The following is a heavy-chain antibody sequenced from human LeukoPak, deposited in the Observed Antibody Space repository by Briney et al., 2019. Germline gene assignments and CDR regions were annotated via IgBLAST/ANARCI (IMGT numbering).Heavy chain of an antibody. V-gene: IGHV3-30*18. J-gene: IGHJ4*02. D-gene: IGHD3-10*01. CDR2: ISYDGSNK. Sequence: GGSLRLSCAASGLTFSSYGMHWVRQAPGKGLEWVAVISYDGSNKYYADSVKGRFTISRDNSKNTLYLQMNSLRAEDTAVYYCAKDGNYYGSGSFDYWGQGTLVTVSS. CDR3: AKDGNYYGSGSFDY. CDR1: GLTFSSYG.